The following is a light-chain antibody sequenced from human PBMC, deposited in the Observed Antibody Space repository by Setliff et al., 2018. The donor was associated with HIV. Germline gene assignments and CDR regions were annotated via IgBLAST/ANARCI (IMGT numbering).Light chain of an antibody. CDR2: RND. J-gene: IGLJ1*01. V-gene: IGLV1-47*01. CDR1: NSNIGSNY. Sequence: QSALSQPPSASGTPGQRVTISCSGGNSNIGSNYVYWYQQLPGTAPKLLIYRNDQRPSGVPDRFSGSKSGTSASLAISGLRSEDEADYYCAAWDDSLSGYVFGTGTKSPS. CDR3: AAWDDSLSGYV.